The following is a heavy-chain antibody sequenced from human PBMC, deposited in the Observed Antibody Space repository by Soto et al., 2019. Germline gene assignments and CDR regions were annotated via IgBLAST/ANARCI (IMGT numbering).Heavy chain of an antibody. CDR2: IYTSGGT. V-gene: IGHV4-4*07. J-gene: IGHJ6*02. D-gene: IGHD6-13*01. Sequence: NPSETLSLTCTVSGGSISSYYWSWIRQPAGKGLEWIGRIYTSGGTNYNPSLKSRVTMSADTSKKQFSLRLTSVTAADTAVYYCARGTAAGVDYGMDVWGQGTTVTVSS. CDR3: ARGTAAGVDYGMDV. CDR1: GGSISSYY.